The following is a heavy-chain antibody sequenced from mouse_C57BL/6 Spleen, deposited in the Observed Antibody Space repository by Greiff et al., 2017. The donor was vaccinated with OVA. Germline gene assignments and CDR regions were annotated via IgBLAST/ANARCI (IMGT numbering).Heavy chain of an antibody. J-gene: IGHJ3*01. CDR1: GFTFTDYY. CDR3: ARSYYYGSGGFAY. D-gene: IGHD1-1*01. Sequence: EVHLVESGGGLVQPGGSLSLSCAASGFTFTDYYMSWVRQPPGKALEWLGFIRNKANGYTTEYSASVKGRFTISRDNSQSILYLQMNALRAEDSATYYCARSYYYGSGGFAYWGQGTLVTVSA. CDR2: IRNKANGYTT. V-gene: IGHV7-3*01.